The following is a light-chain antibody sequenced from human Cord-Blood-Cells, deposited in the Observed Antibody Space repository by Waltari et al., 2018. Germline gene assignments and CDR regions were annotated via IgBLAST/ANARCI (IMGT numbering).Light chain of an antibody. J-gene: IGKJ4*01. CDR1: QSVSSY. V-gene: IGKV3-11*01. CDR2: DAS. Sequence: EIVLTQSPATLSLSPGERATLSCRASQSVSSYLAWYQQKPGQAPRLLIVDASNRATGIPARFSGSGSGTDFTLTIISLEPEDFAVYYCQQRSNWPRALTFGGGTKVEIK. CDR3: QQRSNWPRALT.